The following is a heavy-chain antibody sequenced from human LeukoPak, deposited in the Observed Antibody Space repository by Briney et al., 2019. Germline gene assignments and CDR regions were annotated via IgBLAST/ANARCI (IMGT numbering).Heavy chain of an antibody. CDR3: AKDRVGEVVGVYFFDY. V-gene: IGHV3-11*04. Sequence: PGGSLRLSCAASGFTFSDYYMSWIRQAPGKGLEWVSYISSSGSTIYYADSVKGRFTISRDNAKNSLYLQMNSLRAEDTAVYYCAKDRVGEVVGVYFFDYWGQGNLVTVSS. D-gene: IGHD1-26*01. CDR2: ISSSGSTI. CDR1: GFTFSDYY. J-gene: IGHJ4*02.